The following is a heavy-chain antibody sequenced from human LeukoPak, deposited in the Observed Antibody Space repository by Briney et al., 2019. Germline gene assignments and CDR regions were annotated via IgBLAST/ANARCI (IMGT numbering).Heavy chain of an antibody. CDR2: ISAYNGNT. V-gene: IGHV1-18*01. CDR1: GYTFTSYG. D-gene: IGHD6-19*01. CDR3: ARDLPAVAGTDYYGMDV. Sequence: GASVKVSCKASGYTFTSYGISWVRQAPGQGLEWMGWISAYNGNTNYAQKLQGRVTMTTDTSTSTAYMEPRSLRSDDTAVYYCARDLPAVAGTDYYGMDVWGQGTTVTVSS. J-gene: IGHJ6*02.